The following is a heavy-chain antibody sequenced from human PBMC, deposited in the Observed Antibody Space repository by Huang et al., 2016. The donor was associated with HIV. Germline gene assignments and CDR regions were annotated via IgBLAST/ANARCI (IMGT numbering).Heavy chain of an antibody. CDR2: IIPILGTA. CDR3: ARGRTRSSLYDSYYGLDV. Sequence: QVQLVQSGAEVKKPGSSVKVSCKASGGTFSTYAISWVRQAPGQGLEWMGGIIPILGTANNAQKFQGTVTITADEVTSTAYMELSSLRSEDTALYYCARGRTRSSLYDSYYGLDVWGQGTTVTVSS. J-gene: IGHJ6*02. D-gene: IGHD6-6*01. CDR1: GGTFSTYA. V-gene: IGHV1-69*01.